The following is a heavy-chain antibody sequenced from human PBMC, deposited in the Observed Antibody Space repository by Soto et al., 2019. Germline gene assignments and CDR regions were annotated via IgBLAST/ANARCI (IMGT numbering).Heavy chain of an antibody. D-gene: IGHD1-26*01. J-gene: IGHJ4*02. CDR2: IYYSGST. V-gene: IGHV4-59*01. CDR1: GGSISSYY. Sequence: QVQLQESGPGLVKPSETLSLTCTVSGGSISSYYWSWIRQPPGKGLEWIGYIYYSGSTNYNPSLKSRATLSVDPPQNQFSLKLSSVTAADTAVYYCARAPQGGSLDSWGQGTLVTVSS. CDR3: ARAPQGGSLDS.